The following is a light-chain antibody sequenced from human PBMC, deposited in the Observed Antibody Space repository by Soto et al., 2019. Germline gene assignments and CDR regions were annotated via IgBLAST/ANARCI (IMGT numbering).Light chain of an antibody. CDR2: GNN. Sequence: QSVLTQPPSVSGAPGQRVTISCTGSNSNIGAGYDVPWYQQLPKTAPKLLIYGNNNRPSGVPDRFSGSKSGTSASLALTGLQAEDEADYYCRSYDISLSGWVFGGGTKLTVL. V-gene: IGLV1-40*01. CDR1: NSNIGAGYD. CDR3: RSYDISLSGWV. J-gene: IGLJ3*02.